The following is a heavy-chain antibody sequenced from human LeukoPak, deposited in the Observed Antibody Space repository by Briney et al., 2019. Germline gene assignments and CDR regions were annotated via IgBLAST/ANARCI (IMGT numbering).Heavy chain of an antibody. Sequence: PGGSLRLSCAASRFTFSSYAMNWVRQAPGKGLEWVSSISRSSNYIYYADSVKGRFTISRDNAKNSLYLQMNSLRAEDTAVYYCARELTYSDYWGKGTLVTVSS. CDR2: ISRSSNYI. CDR3: ARELTYSDY. D-gene: IGHD3-9*01. J-gene: IGHJ4*02. V-gene: IGHV3-21*01. CDR1: RFTFSSYA.